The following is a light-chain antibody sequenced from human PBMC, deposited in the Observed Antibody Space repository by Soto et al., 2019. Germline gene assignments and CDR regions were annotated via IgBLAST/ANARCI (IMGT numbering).Light chain of an antibody. CDR3: QQSYSTPVE. Sequence: DIQMTQSPSSLSASVGDRVTITFRSSQSISSYLNWYQQKPGKAPKLLIYAASSLQSGVPSRFSGSGSATDFTLTISSLQHEDFATYYCQQSYSTPVEFGQGTKVDIK. CDR1: QSISSY. J-gene: IGKJ1*01. V-gene: IGKV1-39*01. CDR2: AAS.